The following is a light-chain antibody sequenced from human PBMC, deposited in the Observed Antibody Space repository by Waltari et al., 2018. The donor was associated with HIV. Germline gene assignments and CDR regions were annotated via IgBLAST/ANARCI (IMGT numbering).Light chain of an antibody. J-gene: IGLJ3*02. Sequence: QSVLTQPASVSGSPGQSISISCTGTRRDVGSCKFVSWYQQHPGKAPKLLIYEGTKRPSGVSNRFSASKSGNTASLTISGLQAEDEADYYCCSCATPNTRVFGGGTKLTVL. V-gene: IGLV2-23*01. CDR1: RRDVGSCKF. CDR2: EGT. CDR3: CSCATPNTRV.